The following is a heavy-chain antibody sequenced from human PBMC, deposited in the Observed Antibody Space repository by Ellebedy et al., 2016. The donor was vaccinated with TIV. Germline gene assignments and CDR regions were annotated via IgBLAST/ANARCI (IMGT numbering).Heavy chain of an antibody. V-gene: IGHV3-21*01. CDR2: ISSSSSYI. CDR1: GFTFSSYS. D-gene: IGHD4-17*01. CDR3: AKVKTAVTTWHAFDM. J-gene: IGHJ3*02. Sequence: GESLKISCAASGFTFSSYSMNWVRQAPGKGLEWVSSISSSSSYIYYADSVKGRFTISRDNSRNTLYLQMNSLRTEDTAVYYCAKVKTAVTTWHAFDMWGQGTMVTVSS.